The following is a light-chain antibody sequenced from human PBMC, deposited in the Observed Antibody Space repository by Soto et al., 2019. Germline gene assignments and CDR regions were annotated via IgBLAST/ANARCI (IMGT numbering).Light chain of an antibody. CDR2: DVS. CDR1: SSDVGGYNY. J-gene: IGLJ1*01. Sequence: QSALTQPVSVSGSPGQSITISCTGTSSDVGGYNYVSWYQQHPGKAPKLMIYDVSNRPSGVSNRFSGSKSGNTASLTISGLQAEDEADYYCSSYTSSSTLDVFGTGTQLTVL. CDR3: SSYTSSSTLDV. V-gene: IGLV2-14*01.